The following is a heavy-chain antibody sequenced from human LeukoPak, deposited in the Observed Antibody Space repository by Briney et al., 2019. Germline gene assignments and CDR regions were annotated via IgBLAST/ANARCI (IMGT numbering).Heavy chain of an antibody. CDR2: IRSSGTTI. CDR1: GFTFSAYY. J-gene: IGHJ5*02. Sequence: GGSLRLSCADSGFTFSAYYMSWIRHAPGKGLEWVSYIRSSGTTIYYADSVKGRFTISRDNAKNSLYLQMHSLTAEDTAVYYCARDITNLLTWFDPWGQGTWSPSPQ. D-gene: IGHD1-14*01. V-gene: IGHV3-11*01. CDR3: ARDITNLLTWFDP.